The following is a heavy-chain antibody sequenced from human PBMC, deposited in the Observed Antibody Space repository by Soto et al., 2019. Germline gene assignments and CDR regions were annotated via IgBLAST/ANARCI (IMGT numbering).Heavy chain of an antibody. Sequence: GGSLRLSCAASGFTFSNAWMSWVRQAPGKGLEWVGRIKSKTDGGTTDYAAPVKGRFTISRDDSKNTLYLQMNSLKTEDTAVYYCTTDPDILPSSPLYYYYYYMDVWGKGTTVTVSS. CDR3: TTDPDILPSSPLYYYYYYMDV. D-gene: IGHD2-21*01. J-gene: IGHJ6*03. CDR2: IKSKTDGGTT. V-gene: IGHV3-15*01. CDR1: GFTFSNAW.